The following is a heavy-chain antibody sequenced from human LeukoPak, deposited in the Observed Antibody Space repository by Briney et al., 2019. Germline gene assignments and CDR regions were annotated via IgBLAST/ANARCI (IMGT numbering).Heavy chain of an antibody. CDR2: ISAYNGNT. V-gene: IGHV1-18*01. Sequence: GASVKVSCKASGYTFTSYGISWVRQAPGQGLEWMGWISAYNGNTNYAQKLQGRVTMTTDTSTSTAYMELRSLRSEDTAVYFCARGMFDNSGHYCYFYYALDVWGQGTTVTVSS. CDR3: ARGMFDNSGHYCYFYYALDV. CDR1: GYTFTSYG. D-gene: IGHD3-22*01. J-gene: IGHJ6*02.